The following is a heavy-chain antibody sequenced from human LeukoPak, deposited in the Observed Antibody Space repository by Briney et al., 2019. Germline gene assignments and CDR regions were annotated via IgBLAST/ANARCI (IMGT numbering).Heavy chain of an antibody. CDR1: GYTFTGYY. CDR2: INPNSGGT. CDR3: ARAARFGAITMVRGFDY. D-gene: IGHD3-10*01. V-gene: IGHV1-2*02. J-gene: IGHJ4*02. Sequence: ASVKVSCKASGYTFTGYYMHWVRQAPGQGLEWMGWINPNSGGTNYAQKFQGRVTMTRDTSISTAYMELSRLRSDDTAVYYCARAARFGAITMVRGFDYWGQGTPVTVSS.